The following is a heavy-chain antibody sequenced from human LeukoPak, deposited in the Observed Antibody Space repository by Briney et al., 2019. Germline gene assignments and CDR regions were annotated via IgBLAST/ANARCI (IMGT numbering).Heavy chain of an antibody. Sequence: GGSLRLSCAASGFTFRDYWMSWMRQAPVKGLEWVANIKYDGDEEYYVDSVKGRFTISRDNAKNSLYLQLNSLRVEDTAVYYCRSGGAAPGAFDNWGQGTLVTVSP. J-gene: IGHJ4*02. CDR1: GFTFRDYW. D-gene: IGHD4/OR15-4a*01. CDR2: IKYDGDEE. CDR3: RSGGAAPGAFDN. V-gene: IGHV3-7*01.